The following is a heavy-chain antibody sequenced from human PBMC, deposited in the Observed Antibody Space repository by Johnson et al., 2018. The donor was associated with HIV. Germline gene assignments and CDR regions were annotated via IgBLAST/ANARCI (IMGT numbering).Heavy chain of an antibody. CDR3: ARDPFTPAGSDSFDI. CDR2: ISSSGISI. V-gene: IGHV3-11*04. CDR1: GFTFSDYY. J-gene: IGHJ3*02. Sequence: QVQLVESGGGLVKPGGSLRLSCAASGFTFSDYYMSWIRQAPGKGLECLSYISSSGISIYYIDSVKGRFTISRDNAKNSLYLQMRSLRAEDTAVYYCARDPFTPAGSDSFDIWGQGTMVTVSS. D-gene: IGHD2-15*01.